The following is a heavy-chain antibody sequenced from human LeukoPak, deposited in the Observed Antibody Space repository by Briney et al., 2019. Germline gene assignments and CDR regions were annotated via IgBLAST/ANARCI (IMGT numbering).Heavy chain of an antibody. CDR3: ARRNETPYFDY. V-gene: IGHV4-39*01. CDR2: IYYSGST. CDR1: GGSISSSYYY. J-gene: IGHJ4*02. Sequence: SETLSLTCTVSGGSISSSYYYWGWIRQPPGKGLEWIGSIYYSGSTYYNPSLKSRVTISVDTSKNQFSLKLSSVTAADTAVYYCARRNETPYFDYWGQGTLVTVSS. D-gene: IGHD1-1*01.